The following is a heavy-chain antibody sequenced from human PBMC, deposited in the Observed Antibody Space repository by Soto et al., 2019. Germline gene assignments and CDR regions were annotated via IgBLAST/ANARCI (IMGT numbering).Heavy chain of an antibody. CDR1: GYTFSTYG. CDR2: INGYNGNT. CDR3: ARMGDVPYYYYGMDV. D-gene: IGHD3-16*01. J-gene: IGHJ6*02. V-gene: IGHV1-18*01. Sequence: QVQLVQSGAEVKKPGASVKVSCKAFGYTFSTYGISWVRQAPGQGLEWMGWINGYNGNTNYAPKLQGRITMTTDTSTTTAYMDLRSLRSDDTAVYYCARMGDVPYYYYGMDVWGQGTTVTVSS.